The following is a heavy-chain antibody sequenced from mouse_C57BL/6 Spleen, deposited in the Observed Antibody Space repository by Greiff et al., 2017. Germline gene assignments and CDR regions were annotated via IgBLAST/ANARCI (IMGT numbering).Heavy chain of an antibody. CDR3: ARESASYYYGSSFDY. D-gene: IGHD1-1*01. J-gene: IGHJ2*01. CDR2: ISYDGSN. CDR1: GYSITSGYY. V-gene: IGHV3-6*01. Sequence: VQLKESGPGLVKPSQSLSLTCSVTGYSITSGYYWNWIRQFPGNKLEWMGYISYDGSNNYNPSLKNRISIPRDTSKNPFFLKLNSVTTEDTATYYCARESASYYYGSSFDYWGQGTTLTVSS.